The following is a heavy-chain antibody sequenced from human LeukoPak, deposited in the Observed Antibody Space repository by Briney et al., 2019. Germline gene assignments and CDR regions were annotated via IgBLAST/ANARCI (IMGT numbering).Heavy chain of an antibody. D-gene: IGHD1-26*01. J-gene: IGHJ4*02. CDR3: GRPRSSGSYPFLGY. V-gene: IGHV1-2*02. CDR2: INPNSGGT. Sequence: ASVKVSCKASGYTFTGYYMHWVRQAPGQGLEWMGWINPNSGGTNYAQRFQGRVTMTRDTSISTAYMELSRLRSGETAVYYCGRPRSSGSYPFLGYWGQGTLVTVSS. CDR1: GYTFTGYY.